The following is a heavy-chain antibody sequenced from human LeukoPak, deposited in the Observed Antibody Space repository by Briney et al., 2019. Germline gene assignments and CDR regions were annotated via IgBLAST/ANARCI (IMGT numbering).Heavy chain of an antibody. CDR2: ISGSGGST. CDR1: GFTFSSYA. Sequence: GGSLRLSCAAPGFTFSSYAMSWVRQAPGKGLEWVSAISGSGGSTYYADSVKGRFTISRDNSKNTLYLQMNSLRAEDTAVYYCAKADVGTAMATTFDYWGQGTLVTVSS. V-gene: IGHV3-23*01. D-gene: IGHD5-18*01. CDR3: AKADVGTAMATTFDY. J-gene: IGHJ4*02.